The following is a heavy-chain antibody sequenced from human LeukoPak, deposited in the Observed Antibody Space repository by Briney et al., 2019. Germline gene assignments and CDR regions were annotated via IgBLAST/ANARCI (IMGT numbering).Heavy chain of an antibody. CDR3: ARGWTTELSAMGY. CDR1: GGTFSSYA. CDR2: IIPIFGTA. V-gene: IGHV1-69*13. D-gene: IGHD4-11*01. Sequence: GASVTVSCTASGGTFSSYAISWVRQAPGQGLEWMGGIIPIFGTANYAQKFQGRVTITADESTSTAYMELSSLRSEDTAVYYCARGWTTELSAMGYWGQGTLVTVSS. J-gene: IGHJ4*02.